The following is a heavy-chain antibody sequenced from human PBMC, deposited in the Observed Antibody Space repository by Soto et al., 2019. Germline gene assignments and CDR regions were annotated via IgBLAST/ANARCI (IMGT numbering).Heavy chain of an antibody. Sequence: GGSLRLSCAASGFRFDDYAMHWVRQAPGKGLEWVSGISWSSGSIGYAASVKGRFTISRDNDGNSLLLQMNGLRSDDTALYYCARTTVTTGFYYGIDLWGQGTMVTVSS. V-gene: IGHV3-9*01. J-gene: IGHJ6*02. CDR2: ISWSSGSI. CDR3: ARTTVTTGFYYGIDL. D-gene: IGHD4-17*01. CDR1: GFRFDDYA.